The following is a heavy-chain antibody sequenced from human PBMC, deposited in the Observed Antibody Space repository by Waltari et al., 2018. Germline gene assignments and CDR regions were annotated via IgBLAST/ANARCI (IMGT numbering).Heavy chain of an antibody. V-gene: IGHV3-30*18. J-gene: IGHJ6*02. CDR1: GFTFRSYG. CDR2: ISYDGSEK. CDR3: AKTTYYYDNSGYYFHSMDV. Sequence: HVQLVESGGGVVQPGRSLRLSCAASGFTFRSYGMHWVRQAPGKGLEWVAVISYDGSEKYSADSVKGRFTISRDNSKNTLYLQMSSLRAEDTAVYYCAKTTYYYDNSGYYFHSMDVWGQGTTVTVSS. D-gene: IGHD3-22*01.